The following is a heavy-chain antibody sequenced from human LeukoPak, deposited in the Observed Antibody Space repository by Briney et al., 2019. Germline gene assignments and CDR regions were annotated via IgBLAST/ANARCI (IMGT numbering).Heavy chain of an antibody. J-gene: IGHJ4*02. CDR1: GLTFSSYS. Sequence: GGSLRLSCAASGLTFSSYSMNWVRQAPGKGLEWVSSISSSSSYIYYADSVKGRFTISRDNAKNSLYLQMNSLRAEDTAVYYCARTYCSGGSCHPRGYYFDYWGQGTLFTVSS. CDR3: ARTYCSGGSCHPRGYYFDY. CDR2: ISSSSSYI. D-gene: IGHD2-15*01. V-gene: IGHV3-21*01.